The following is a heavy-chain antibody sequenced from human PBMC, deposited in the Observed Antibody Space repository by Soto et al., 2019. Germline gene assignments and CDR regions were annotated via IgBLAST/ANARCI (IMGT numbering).Heavy chain of an antibody. CDR1: GFTFSRYG. Sequence: QVQLVESGGGVVQPGRSLRLSCAASGFTFSRYGMHWVRQAPGKGLEWVAVIWYDGSNKYYADSVKGRFTISRDNSKNTLYLQMNSLRAEDTSVYYCARDPLDRYDSSGYHYVGPYGMDVGGQGPTVTVSS. CDR2: IWYDGSNK. CDR3: ARDPLDRYDSSGYHYVGPYGMDV. J-gene: IGHJ6*02. V-gene: IGHV3-33*01. D-gene: IGHD3-22*01.